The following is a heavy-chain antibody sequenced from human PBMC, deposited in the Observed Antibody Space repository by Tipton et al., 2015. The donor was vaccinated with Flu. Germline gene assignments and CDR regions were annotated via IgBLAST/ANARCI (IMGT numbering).Heavy chain of an antibody. D-gene: IGHD4-23*01. CDR2: IYYSGST. Sequence: TLSLTCTVSGGSISGYYWTWIRQPPGKGLEWIGYIYYSGSTNYNPSLKSRVTISVDTSKNQFSLKLSSVTAADTAVYYCATVYRGGGNRYYFDYWGQGTLVTVSS. CDR1: GGSISGYY. CDR3: ATVYRGGGNRYYFDY. V-gene: IGHV4-59*01. J-gene: IGHJ4*02.